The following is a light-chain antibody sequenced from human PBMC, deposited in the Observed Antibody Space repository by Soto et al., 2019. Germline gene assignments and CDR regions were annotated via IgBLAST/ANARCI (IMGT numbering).Light chain of an antibody. J-gene: IGKJ1*01. CDR2: GAS. V-gene: IGKV3-20*01. Sequence: EIVLTQSPGTLSLSPGERATLSCRASQSVSSSYLAWYQQKPGQAPRLLIYGASSRVTGIPDRFSGSGSGTDFTLTISRLEPEDFAVYYCQQYGSSPTFGKGTKVEIK. CDR3: QQYGSSPT. CDR1: QSVSSSY.